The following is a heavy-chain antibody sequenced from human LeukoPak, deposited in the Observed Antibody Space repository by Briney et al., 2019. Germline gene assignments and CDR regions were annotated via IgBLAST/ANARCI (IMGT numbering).Heavy chain of an antibody. J-gene: IGHJ2*01. CDR2: IYYSGST. CDR1: GGSFSGYY. Sequence: PSETLSLTCAVYGGSFSGYYWSWIRQPPGKGLEWIGYIYYSGSTNYNPSLKSRVTISVDTSKNQFSLKLSSVTAADTAVYYCASSSDYYDSSGYPNWYFDLWGRGTLVTVSS. V-gene: IGHV4-59*01. CDR3: ASSSDYYDSSGYPNWYFDL. D-gene: IGHD3-22*01.